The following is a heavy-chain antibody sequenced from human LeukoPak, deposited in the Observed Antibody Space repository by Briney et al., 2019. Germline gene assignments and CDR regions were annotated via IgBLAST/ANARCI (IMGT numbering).Heavy chain of an antibody. Sequence: SETLSLTCAVYGGSFSGYYWSWIRQPPGKGLEWIGEINHSGSTSYNPSLKSRVTISVDTSKNQFSLKLSSVTAADTAVYYCARGSQYYDFWSGYHPNWFDPWGQGTLVTVSS. V-gene: IGHV4-34*01. CDR3: ARGSQYYDFWSGYHPNWFDP. J-gene: IGHJ5*02. CDR2: INHSGST. D-gene: IGHD3-3*01. CDR1: GGSFSGYY.